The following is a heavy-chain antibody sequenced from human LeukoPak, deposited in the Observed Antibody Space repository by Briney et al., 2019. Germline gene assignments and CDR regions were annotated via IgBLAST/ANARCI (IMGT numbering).Heavy chain of an antibody. CDR3: ARQVRYFGRFDY. Sequence: SPSETLSLTCTVSGGSISDYYWSWIRQPPGKGLEWIGYIYYSGNTKFNPSLKSRVTISVDTSKNQFSLKLSSVTAADTAVYYCARQVRYFGRFDYWGQGTLVTVSS. D-gene: IGHD3-9*01. J-gene: IGHJ4*02. V-gene: IGHV4-59*08. CDR1: GGSISDYY. CDR2: IYYSGNT.